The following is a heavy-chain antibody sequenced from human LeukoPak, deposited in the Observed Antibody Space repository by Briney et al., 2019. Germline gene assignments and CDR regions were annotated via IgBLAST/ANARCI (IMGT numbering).Heavy chain of an antibody. V-gene: IGHV3-73*01. Sequence: PGGSLRLSCVTSGFTFSGSAIHWVRQAPGKGLEWVGYMRNKVNNFTTSYCESLKDRFTISRDESQKTAYLQMNNLKTEDTAVYYCYSGVLRIKPELPGPDDYSDFWGQGTLVTVSP. D-gene: IGHD3-16*01. CDR2: MRNKVNNFTT. J-gene: IGHJ4*02. CDR1: GFTFSGSA. CDR3: YSGVLRIKPELPGPDDYSDF.